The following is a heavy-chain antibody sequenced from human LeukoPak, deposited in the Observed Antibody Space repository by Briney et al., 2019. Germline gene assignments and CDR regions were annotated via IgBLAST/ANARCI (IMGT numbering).Heavy chain of an antibody. J-gene: IGHJ6*03. CDR3: ASARYTYGAGRGYYYYMDV. V-gene: IGHV4-4*09. Sequence: SETLSLTCTVSGVSISDFYWSCTPPTPGEGLEWIGYIQFSGRTQHNPPLKRRITISIDTSKNPFSLNVTSVTAADTAVYYCASARYTYGAGRGYYYYMDVWGKGATVTVSS. CDR1: GVSISDFY. CDR2: IQFSGRT. D-gene: IGHD5-18*01.